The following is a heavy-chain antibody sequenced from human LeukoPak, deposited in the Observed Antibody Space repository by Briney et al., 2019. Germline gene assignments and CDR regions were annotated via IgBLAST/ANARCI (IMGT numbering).Heavy chain of an antibody. CDR3: ARSYYYDSSGYYFPFYYYYYGMDV. V-gene: IGHV4-59*01. Sequence: SETLSLTCAVYGGSLSGYYWSWIRQPPGKGLEWIGYIYYSGSTNYNPSLKSRVTISVDTSKNQFSLKLSSVTAADTAVYYCARSYYYDSSGYYFPFYYYYYGMDVWGQGTTVTVSS. CDR2: IYYSGST. J-gene: IGHJ6*02. CDR1: GGSLSGYY. D-gene: IGHD3-22*01.